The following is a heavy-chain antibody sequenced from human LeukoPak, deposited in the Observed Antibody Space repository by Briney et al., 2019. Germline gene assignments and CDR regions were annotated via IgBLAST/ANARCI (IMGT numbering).Heavy chain of an antibody. CDR3: ARGAASGIAAAAHDY. CDR1: GGTFSSYA. J-gene: IGHJ4*02. V-gene: IGHV1-46*01. Sequence: ASVKVSCKASGGTFSSYAIGWVRQAPGQGLEWMGIINPSGGSTSYAQKFQGRVTMTRDMSTSTVYMELSSLRSEDTAVYYCARGAASGIAAAAHDYWGQGTLVTVSS. CDR2: INPSGGST. D-gene: IGHD6-13*01.